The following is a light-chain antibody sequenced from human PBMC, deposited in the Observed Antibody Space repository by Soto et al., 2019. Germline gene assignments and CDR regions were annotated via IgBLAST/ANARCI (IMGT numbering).Light chain of an antibody. CDR1: ESIAGTY. V-gene: IGKV3-20*01. J-gene: IGKJ1*01. CDR3: QQYGGSPRT. CDR2: AAS. Sequence: EIVLTQSPGTLSLSPGDRATLSCRASESIAGTYLAWYQQKPGQAPRLLIYAASSRATGIPDKFSASGSGTDFTLTINRLGPEDFAMYYCQQYGGSPRTFGQGNKVEIK.